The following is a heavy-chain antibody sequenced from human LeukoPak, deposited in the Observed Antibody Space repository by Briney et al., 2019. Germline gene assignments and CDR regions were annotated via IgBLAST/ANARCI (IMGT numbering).Heavy chain of an antibody. J-gene: IGHJ4*02. CDR1: GFTFSSYS. CDR3: ARDGYSIPYYFDY. Sequence: GGSLRLSCAASGFTFSSYSMHWVRQPPRKGLDGVSYISSSSSNIYYADSVKGRFTISRDNAKNSVYLQMNSLRAEDTAVYYCARDGYSIPYYFDYWGQGTLVTISS. V-gene: IGHV3-48*04. CDR2: ISSSSSNI. D-gene: IGHD4-11*01.